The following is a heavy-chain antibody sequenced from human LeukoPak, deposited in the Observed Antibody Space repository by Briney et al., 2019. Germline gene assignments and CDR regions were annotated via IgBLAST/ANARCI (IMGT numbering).Heavy chain of an antibody. D-gene: IGHD3-3*01. CDR2: IYYSGST. V-gene: IGHV4-59*01. CDR3: ARVGYDFWSGYYKFYYYYYMDV. J-gene: IGHJ6*03. CDR1: GGSISSYY. Sequence: SETLSLTCTVSGGSISSYYWSWIRQPPGKGLEWIGYIYYSGSTNYNPSLKSRVTISVDTSKNQFSLKLSSVTAADTAVYYCARVGYDFWSGYYKFYYYYYMDVRGKGTTVTVSS.